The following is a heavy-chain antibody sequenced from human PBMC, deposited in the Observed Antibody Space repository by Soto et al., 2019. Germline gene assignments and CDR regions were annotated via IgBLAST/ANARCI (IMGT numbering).Heavy chain of an antibody. Sequence: PGESLKISCKGSGYSFTSYCISWVRQMPGKGLEWMGRIDPSDSYTNYSPSFQGHVTISADKSISTAYLQWSSLKASDTAMYYCASRGKKSHKILGMDVWGQGTTVTVSS. V-gene: IGHV5-10-1*01. CDR3: ASRGKKSHKILGMDV. D-gene: IGHD2-15*01. CDR2: IDPSDSYT. J-gene: IGHJ6*02. CDR1: GYSFTSYC.